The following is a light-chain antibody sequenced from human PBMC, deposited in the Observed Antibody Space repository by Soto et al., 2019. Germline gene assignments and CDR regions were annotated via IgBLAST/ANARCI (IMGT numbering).Light chain of an antibody. V-gene: IGKV3-20*01. CDR2: GAS. Sequence: LTESPGKLSLRPGGGATLSGRASQRLSSSSLAWYQQKPGQAPRLLISGASSRAAEIPDRFSGSGSGTDFTLTINRLEPEDFAVYYCQQYASSPRTSGQGAKVDIK. CDR1: QRLSSSS. CDR3: QQYASSPRT. J-gene: IGKJ1*01.